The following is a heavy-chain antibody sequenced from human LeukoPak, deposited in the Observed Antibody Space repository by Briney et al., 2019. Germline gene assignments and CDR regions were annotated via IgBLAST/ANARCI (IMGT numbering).Heavy chain of an antibody. CDR2: INPNSGGT. Sequence: GASVKVSCKASGYTFTDYHMHWVRQAPGLRLEWLGWINPNSGGTNYAQQIEARVTMTRDTSISTAYMELSSLRSDDTAVYYCATYCRGGSGYFYWGQGTLVTVSS. V-gene: IGHV1-2*02. J-gene: IGHJ4*02. CDR3: ATYCRGGSGYFY. CDR1: GYTFTDYH. D-gene: IGHD2-15*01.